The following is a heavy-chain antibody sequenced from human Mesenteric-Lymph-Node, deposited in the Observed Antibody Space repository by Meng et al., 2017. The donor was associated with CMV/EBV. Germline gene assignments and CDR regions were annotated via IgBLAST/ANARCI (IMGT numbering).Heavy chain of an antibody. CDR3: AKDRHPVDSGSYYYFDY. CDR2: IYSGGTTT. D-gene: IGHD1-26*01. CDR1: GFTFSTYA. J-gene: IGHJ4*02. Sequence: GESLKISCAASGFTFSTYAMSWVRQAPGKGLEWVSGIYSGGTTTYYADSVKGRFTISRDDSKNTLYLQMSSLTADDTAVYYCAKDRHPVDSGSYYYFDYWGQGTLVTVSS. V-gene: IGHV3-23*03.